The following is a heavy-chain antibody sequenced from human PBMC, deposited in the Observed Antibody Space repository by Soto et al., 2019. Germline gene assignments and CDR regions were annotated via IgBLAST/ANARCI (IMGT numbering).Heavy chain of an antibody. CDR3: ARGVSAGVDY. Sequence: ASVKVSCKASGYSFTSLDINWLRQTSGQGLEWMGWMQPSTGRTGYAQKFQGRVTMTRDTSINTAYMELTTLTSDDTAFYYCARGVSAGVDYWGQGTLVTVSS. D-gene: IGHD1-26*01. V-gene: IGHV1-8*01. CDR1: GYSFTSLD. J-gene: IGHJ4*02. CDR2: MQPSTGRT.